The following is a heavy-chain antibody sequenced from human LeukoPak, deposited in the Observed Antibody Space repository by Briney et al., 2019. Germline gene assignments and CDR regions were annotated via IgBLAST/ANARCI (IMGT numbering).Heavy chain of an antibody. D-gene: IGHD3-3*02. CDR3: ARGAIFGGQQI. CDR1: GDPISDYC. V-gene: IGHV4-59*01. CDR2: IYYSGST. Sequence: SETLSLTCTVSGDPISDYCWTWIRQPAGKGLEWIGYIYYSGSTNYNPSLKSRVTISVDTSKNQFSLKLSSVTAADTAVYYCARGAIFGGQQIWGQGTLVTVSS. J-gene: IGHJ4*02.